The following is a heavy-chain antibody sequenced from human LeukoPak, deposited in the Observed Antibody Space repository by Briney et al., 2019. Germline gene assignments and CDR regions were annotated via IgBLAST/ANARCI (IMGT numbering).Heavy chain of an antibody. CDR1: GFTFSSYA. Sequence: PGRSLRLSCAASGFTFSSYAMHWVRQAPGKGLEWVAVISYDGSNKYYADSVKGRFTISRDNSKNTLYLQMNSLRAEDTAVYYCARPLASLTGEFDYWGQGTLVTVSS. V-gene: IGHV3-30-3*01. J-gene: IGHJ4*02. CDR2: ISYDGSNK. D-gene: IGHD3-9*01. CDR3: ARPLASLTGEFDY.